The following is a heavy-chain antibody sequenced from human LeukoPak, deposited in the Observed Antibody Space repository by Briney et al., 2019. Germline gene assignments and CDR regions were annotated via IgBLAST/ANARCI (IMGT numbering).Heavy chain of an antibody. J-gene: IGHJ6*02. D-gene: IGHD2-15*01. CDR3: VRGSYGCGGSGNYYYTLDV. V-gene: IGHV3-33*01. CDR1: GFTFSSYG. CDR2: ISSGGSDK. Sequence: GRSLRLSCTASGFTFSSYGMHWVRQAPGKGLEWVTFISSGGSDKYSADSVKGRFTISRDNSKNTLYVQMNSLRVEDTAVYYCVRGSYGCGGSGNYYYTLDVWGQGITVTVAS.